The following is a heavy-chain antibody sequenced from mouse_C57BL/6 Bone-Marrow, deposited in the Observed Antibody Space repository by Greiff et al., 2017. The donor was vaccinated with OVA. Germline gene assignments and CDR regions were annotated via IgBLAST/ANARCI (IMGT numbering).Heavy chain of an antibody. J-gene: IGHJ3*01. V-gene: IGHV1-7*01. CDR3: ARYYYDYEAWFAY. D-gene: IGHD2-4*01. Sequence: QVQLQQSGAELAKPGASVKLSCKASGYTFTSYWMHWVKQRPGQGLEWIGYINPSSGYTKYNQKFKDKATSTADKSSSTAYMQLCSLTYEDSAVYYCARYYYDYEAWFAYWGQGTLVTVSA. CDR2: INPSSGYT. CDR1: GYTFTSYW.